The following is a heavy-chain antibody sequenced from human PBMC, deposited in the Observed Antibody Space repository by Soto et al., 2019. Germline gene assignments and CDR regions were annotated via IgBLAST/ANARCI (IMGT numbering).Heavy chain of an antibody. CDR2: ISGSGGST. J-gene: IGHJ4*02. D-gene: IGHD2-15*01. V-gene: IGHV3-23*01. Sequence: APGKGLERVSAISGSGGSTYYADSVKGRFTISRDNSKNTLYLQMNSLRAEDTAVYYCAKQNGYGGNTELENWGQGTLVTVSS. CDR3: AKQNGYGGNTELEN.